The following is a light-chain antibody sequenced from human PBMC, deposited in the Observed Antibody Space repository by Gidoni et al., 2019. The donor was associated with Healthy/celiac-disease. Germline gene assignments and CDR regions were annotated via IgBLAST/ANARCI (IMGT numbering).Light chain of an antibody. V-gene: IGLV3-9*01. J-gene: IGLJ2*01. Sequence: YELTQPLSVSVALGQTARITCGGNNIGSKNVHWYQQKPGQAPVLVIYRDSNRPSGIPERFSGSNSGNTATLTISRAQAGDEADYYCQVWDSSTVVFGGGTKLTVL. CDR2: RDS. CDR3: QVWDSSTVV. CDR1: NIGSKN.